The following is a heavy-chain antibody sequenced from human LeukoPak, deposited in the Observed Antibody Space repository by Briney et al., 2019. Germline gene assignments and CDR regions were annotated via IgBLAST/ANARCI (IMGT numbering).Heavy chain of an antibody. CDR1: GYTFTGYY. J-gene: IGHJ5*02. D-gene: IGHD3-9*01. CDR2: INPNSGGT. V-gene: IGHV1-2*02. CDR3: ARYYYGILTGYSNWFDP. Sequence: VASVKVSCKASGYTFTGYYMHWVRQAPGQGLEWMGWINPNSGGTNYAQKFQGRVTMTRDTSISTAYMELSRMRSDDTAVYYCARYYYGILTGYSNWFDPWGQGTLVTVSS.